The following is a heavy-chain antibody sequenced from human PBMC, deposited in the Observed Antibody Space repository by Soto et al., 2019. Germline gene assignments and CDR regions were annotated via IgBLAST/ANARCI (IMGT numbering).Heavy chain of an antibody. J-gene: IGHJ4*02. CDR2: VYYSGTT. CDR1: GGSISNYY. CDR3: ARGSGGTTWFDY. D-gene: IGHD1-1*01. V-gene: IGHV4-59*12. Sequence: SETLSLTCSVSGGSISNYYWSWIRQPPAKGLEWIAYVYYSGTTNYNPSLKSRVTISVDKAKNQFSLKLTSVTAADTAVYYCARGSGGTTWFDYWGQGTLVTVSS.